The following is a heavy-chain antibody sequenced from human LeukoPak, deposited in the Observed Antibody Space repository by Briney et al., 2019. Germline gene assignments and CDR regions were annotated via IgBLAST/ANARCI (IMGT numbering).Heavy chain of an antibody. V-gene: IGHV3-11*01. CDR2: ISSSGSTI. D-gene: IGHD4-23*01. CDR1: GFTFSDYY. CDR3: ARDEVDYGGKAYYYYYYMDV. J-gene: IGHJ6*03. Sequence: PGGSLRLSCAASGFTFSDYYMSWIRQAPGKGLEWVSYISSSGSTIYYADSVKGRFTISRDNAKNSLYLQMNSLRAEDTAVYHCARDEVDYGGKAYYYYYYMDVWGKGTTVTVSS.